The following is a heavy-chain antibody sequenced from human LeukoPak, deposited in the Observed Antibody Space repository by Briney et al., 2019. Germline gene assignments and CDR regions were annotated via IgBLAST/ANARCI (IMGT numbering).Heavy chain of an antibody. J-gene: IGHJ3*02. D-gene: IGHD2-15*01. Sequence: GGSLRLSCAASGFTFSSYAMHWVRQAPGKGLEWVAVISYDGSNKYYADSVKGRFTISRDNSKNTLYLQMNSQRAEDTAVYYCARGGDIVVVVAATGDGAFDIWGQGTMVTVSS. CDR1: GFTFSSYA. V-gene: IGHV3-30*04. CDR2: ISYDGSNK. CDR3: ARGGDIVVVVAATGDGAFDI.